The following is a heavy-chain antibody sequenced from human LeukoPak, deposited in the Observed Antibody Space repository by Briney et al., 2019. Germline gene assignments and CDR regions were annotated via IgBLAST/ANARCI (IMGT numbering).Heavy chain of an antibody. V-gene: IGHV3-30*01. J-gene: IGHJ6*03. CDR3: ARLTGWDNCYSYMDV. D-gene: IGHD6-19*01. Sequence: DSVKGRFTISRDNSRNTLYLQMNSLRAEDTAVYYCARLTGWDNCYSYMDVWGKGTTVTVSS.